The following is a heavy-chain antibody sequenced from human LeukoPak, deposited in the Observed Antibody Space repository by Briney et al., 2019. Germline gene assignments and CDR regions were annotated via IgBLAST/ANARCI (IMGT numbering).Heavy chain of an antibody. CDR3: AISSSSTSYSGWFDP. CDR2: IIPILGIA. CDR1: GGTFSSYT. J-gene: IGHJ5*02. V-gene: IGHV1-69*02. D-gene: IGHD2-2*01. Sequence: GASVKVSCKASGGTFSSYTISWVRQAPGQGLEWMGRIIPILGIANYAQKFQGRVTITVDKSTSTAYMELSSLRSEDTAVYYCAISSSSTSYSGWFDPWGQGTLVTVSS.